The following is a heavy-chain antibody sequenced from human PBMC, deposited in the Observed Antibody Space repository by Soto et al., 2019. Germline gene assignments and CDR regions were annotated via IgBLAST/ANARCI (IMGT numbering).Heavy chain of an antibody. Sequence: PSETLSLTCTVSNGSISSYFWSWIRQPPGKGLEWIGYIYYSGSINYNPSLKSRVTISVDTSKNQFSLKLSSVTAADTAVYYCATSPSYYYDSSAYYFYYWGQGTLVTVSS. CDR1: NGSISSYF. J-gene: IGHJ4*02. D-gene: IGHD3-22*01. V-gene: IGHV4-59*01. CDR2: IYYSGSI. CDR3: ATSPSYYYDSSAYYFYY.